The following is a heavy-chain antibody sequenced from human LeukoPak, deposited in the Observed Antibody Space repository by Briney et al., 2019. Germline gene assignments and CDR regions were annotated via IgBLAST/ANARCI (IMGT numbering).Heavy chain of an antibody. CDR2: INPSGGST. CDR1: GYTFTSYH. Sequence: ASVKVSCKASGYTFTSYHMHWVRQAPGQGLEWMGIINPSGGSTSYAQKFQGRVTMTRDTSTSTVYMELSSLRSEDTAVYYCARDSSTITIFGVVEIGAVTFDYWGQGTLVTVSS. V-gene: IGHV1-46*01. J-gene: IGHJ4*02. D-gene: IGHD3-3*01. CDR3: ARDSSTITIFGVVEIGAVTFDY.